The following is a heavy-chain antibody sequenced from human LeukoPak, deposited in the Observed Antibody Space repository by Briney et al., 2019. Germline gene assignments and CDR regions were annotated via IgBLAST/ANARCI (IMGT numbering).Heavy chain of an antibody. CDR1: GYNFTRYW. Sequence: GESLKISCQGSGYNFTRYWIGWVRQMPETGLEWMGVIYPADSDTTYNPSFQGQVTISVDRSINTAYLQWSSLKASDTAMYYCARRCMSGYCSSGGPMDDYWGQGTLVTVSS. V-gene: IGHV5-51*01. CDR3: ARRCMSGYCSSGGPMDDY. D-gene: IGHD2-15*01. CDR2: IYPADSDT. J-gene: IGHJ4*02.